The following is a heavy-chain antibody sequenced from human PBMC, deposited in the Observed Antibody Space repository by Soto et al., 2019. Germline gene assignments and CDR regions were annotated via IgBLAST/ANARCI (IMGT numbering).Heavy chain of an antibody. CDR3: AREGGDAHDAFDI. CDR1: GYTFTTYY. J-gene: IGHJ3*02. CDR2: INPGSGGA. D-gene: IGHD6-25*01. Sequence: ASVKVSCKASGYTFTTYYMHWVRQAPGQGLEWLGIINPGSGGANFAQKFQGRVTMTSDTSTSTVYMGLSRLRFEDTAVYYCAREGGDAHDAFDIWGQGTMVTVSS. V-gene: IGHV1-46*03.